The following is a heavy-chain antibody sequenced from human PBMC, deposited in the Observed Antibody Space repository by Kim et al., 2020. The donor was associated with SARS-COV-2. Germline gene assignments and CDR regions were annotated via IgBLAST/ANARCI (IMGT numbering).Heavy chain of an antibody. V-gene: IGHV3-43*02. CDR3: AREIRDDSGGREGCID. CDR1: GFTFDDYA. Sequence: GGYLRLSCAASGFTFDDYAWHWVRQAPGKGLEGVSLITGDGGATYYSDSVKGRITISRDNSKNSLYLLMNSLTTEDTAVYYCAREIRDDSGGREGCID. D-gene: IGHD6-19*01. J-gene: IGHJ4*01. CDR2: ITGDGGAT.